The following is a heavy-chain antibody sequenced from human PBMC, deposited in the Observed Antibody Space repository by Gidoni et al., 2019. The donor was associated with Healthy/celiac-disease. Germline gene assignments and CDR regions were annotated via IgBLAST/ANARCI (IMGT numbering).Heavy chain of an antibody. CDR2: IYYSGST. D-gene: IGHD6-19*01. Sequence: QLQLQESGPGLVKPSETLSLTCTVSGGSISSSSYYWGWIRQPPGKGLEWSGSIYYSGSTYYNPSLKSRVTISVDTSKNQFSLKLSSVTAADTAVYYCARSEDGSGYSSGWYFDYWGQGTLVTVSS. CDR1: GGSISSSSYY. J-gene: IGHJ4*02. V-gene: IGHV4-39*01. CDR3: ARSEDGSGYSSGWYFDY.